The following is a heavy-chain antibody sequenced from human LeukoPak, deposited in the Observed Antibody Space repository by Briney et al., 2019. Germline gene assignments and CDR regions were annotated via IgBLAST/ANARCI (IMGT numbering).Heavy chain of an antibody. CDR3: ARGPYVPFPNWYFDL. CDR2: TNPNSGGT. V-gene: IGHV1-2*02. CDR1: GYTFTDYY. J-gene: IGHJ2*01. Sequence: GASVKVSCKASGYTFTDYYMHWVRQAPGQGLGWMGWTNPNSGGTHYAPKFQGRVTMTRDTSISTAYMELSRLRSDDTAVYYCARGPYVPFPNWYFDLWGRGTLVTVSS. D-gene: IGHD3-10*02.